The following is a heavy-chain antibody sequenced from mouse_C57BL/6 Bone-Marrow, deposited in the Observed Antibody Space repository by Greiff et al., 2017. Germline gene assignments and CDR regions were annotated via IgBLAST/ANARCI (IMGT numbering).Heavy chain of an antibody. V-gene: IGHV5-9*01. CDR1: GFTFSSYT. CDR3: ARLADYGKDAMDY. J-gene: IGHJ4*01. Sequence: EVQLVESGGGLVKPGGSLKLSCAASGFTFSSYTMSWVRQTPEKRLEWVATISGGGGNTYYPDSVKGRFTISRDNAKNTLYLQMSSLRSEDTALYYCARLADYGKDAMDYWGQGTSVTVSS. D-gene: IGHD1-1*01. CDR2: ISGGGGNT.